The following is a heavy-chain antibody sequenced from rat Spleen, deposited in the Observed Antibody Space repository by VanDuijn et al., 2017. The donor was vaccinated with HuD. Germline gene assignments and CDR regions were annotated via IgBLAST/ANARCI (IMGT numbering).Heavy chain of an antibody. CDR1: GFNFNDHW. J-gene: IGHJ2*01. CDR2: INKDSSRI. CDR3: TRGWDY. Sequence: EVKLVESGGGLVQPGRSLKLSCAASGFNFNDHWMGWVRQAPGKGLEWIGEINKDSSRIKYIPSLKDKITISRDNAQNTLYLQMSKVGSEDTGIYYCTRGWDYWGQGVMVTVSS. V-gene: IGHV4-2*01.